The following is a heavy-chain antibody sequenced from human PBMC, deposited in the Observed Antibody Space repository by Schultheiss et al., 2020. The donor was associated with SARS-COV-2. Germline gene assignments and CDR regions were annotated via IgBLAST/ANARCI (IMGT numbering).Heavy chain of an antibody. CDR3: ARGLAVAGTPSG. CDR2: ISSSGSTI. Sequence: GGSLRLSYAASGFTFSSYEMNWVRQAPGKGLEWVSYISSSGSTIYYADSVKGRFTISRDNAKNSLYLQMNSLRAEDTAVYYCARGLAVAGTPSGWGQGTLVTVSS. D-gene: IGHD6-19*01. V-gene: IGHV3-48*03. CDR1: GFTFSSYE. J-gene: IGHJ4*02.